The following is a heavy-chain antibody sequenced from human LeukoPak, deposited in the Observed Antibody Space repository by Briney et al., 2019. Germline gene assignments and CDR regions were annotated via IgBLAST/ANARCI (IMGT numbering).Heavy chain of an antibody. J-gene: IGHJ5*02. CDR1: GGSISSYY. V-gene: IGHV4-59*08. Sequence: PSETLSLTCTVSGGSISSYYWSWIRQPPGKGLEWIGYIFYSGSTNYNPSLNSRVTISVDTSKNQFSLKLSFVADADTAVYYCARSPSCGWYNWFDPWGQGTLVTVSS. CDR2: IFYSGST. D-gene: IGHD6-19*01. CDR3: ARSPSCGWYNWFDP.